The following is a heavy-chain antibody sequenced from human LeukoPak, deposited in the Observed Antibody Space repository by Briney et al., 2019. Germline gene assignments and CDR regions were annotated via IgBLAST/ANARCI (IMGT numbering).Heavy chain of an antibody. CDR3: ARDPPHRFTMIEKDS. CDR2: ISSSSSYI. J-gene: IGHJ4*02. V-gene: IGHV3-21*01. D-gene: IGHD3-22*01. Sequence: KPGGSLRLSCAASGFTFTSYSMNWVRQAPGKGLEWVSSISSSSSYIYYADSVKGRFTISRDNAKNSLYLQMNSLRAEDTAVYYCARDPPHRFTMIEKDSWGQGILVTVSS. CDR1: GFTFTSYS.